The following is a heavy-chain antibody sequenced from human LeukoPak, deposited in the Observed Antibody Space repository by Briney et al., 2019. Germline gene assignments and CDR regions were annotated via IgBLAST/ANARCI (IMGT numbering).Heavy chain of an antibody. CDR3: AKDTGPAAGITADY. D-gene: IGHD6-13*01. CDR1: GFTFSSYT. J-gene: IGHJ4*02. Sequence: GGSLRLSCAASGFTFSSYTMTWVRQAPGKGLEWVSTIRGSDDSTYYADSVKGRFTISRDNSKNTLYLQMNSLRAEDTAIYYCAKDTGPAAGITADYWGQGTLVTVSS. CDR2: IRGSDDST. V-gene: IGHV3-23*01.